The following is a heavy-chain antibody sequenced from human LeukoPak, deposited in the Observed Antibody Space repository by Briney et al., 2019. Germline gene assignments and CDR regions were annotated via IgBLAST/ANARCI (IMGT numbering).Heavy chain of an antibody. D-gene: IGHD5-24*01. CDR2: IYYSGST. CDR3: ARAQMATFPEGLDY. J-gene: IGHJ4*02. CDR1: GGSISSYY. Sequence: SETLSLTCTVSGGSISSYYWSWIRQHPGKGLEWIGYIYYSGSTYYNPSLKSRVTISVDTSKNQFSLKLSSVTAADTAVYYCARAQMATFPEGLDYWGQGTLVTVSS. V-gene: IGHV4-59*06.